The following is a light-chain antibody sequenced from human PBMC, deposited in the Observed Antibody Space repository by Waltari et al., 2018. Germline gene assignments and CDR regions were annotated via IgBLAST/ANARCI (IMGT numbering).Light chain of an antibody. CDR1: RRDVGCYNY. J-gene: IGLJ1*01. V-gene: IGLV2-8*01. CDR3: SSYAGSIYV. CDR2: EVS. Sequence: QSALTQPPSASGSPGQSVTISCTGTRRDVGCYNYVSWYQQHPGKAPKLMIYEVSKRPSGVPDRFSGSKSGNTASLTVSGLQAEDEADYYCSSYAGSIYVFGTGTKVTVL.